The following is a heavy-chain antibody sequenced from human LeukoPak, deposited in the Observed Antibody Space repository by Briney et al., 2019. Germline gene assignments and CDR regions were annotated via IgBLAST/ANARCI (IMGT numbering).Heavy chain of an antibody. CDR1: GGSLSGYY. D-gene: IGHD6-13*01. Sequence: SETLSLTCAVYGGSLSGYYWSWIRQPPGKGLEWIGEINHSGSTNYSPSLESRVTISVDTSKNQFSLKLNSMTAADTAVYYCARVGPASSSWYGSRFDYWGQGTLVTVSS. J-gene: IGHJ4*02. V-gene: IGHV4-34*01. CDR2: INHSGST. CDR3: ARVGPASSSWYGSRFDY.